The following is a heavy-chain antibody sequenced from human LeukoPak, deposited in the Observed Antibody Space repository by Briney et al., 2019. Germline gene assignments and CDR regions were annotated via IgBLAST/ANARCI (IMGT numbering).Heavy chain of an antibody. D-gene: IGHD3-10*01. J-gene: IGHJ3*02. V-gene: IGHV1-69*01. CDR1: GGTFSSYA. Sequence: ASVKVSCKASGGTFSSYAISWVRQAPGQGLEWMGGIIPIFGTANYAQKFQGRVTITADESTSTAYMELSSLRSEDTAVYYCARDGDGITMVRGVSDAFDIWGQGTMVTVSS. CDR3: ARDGDGITMVRGVSDAFDI. CDR2: IIPIFGTA.